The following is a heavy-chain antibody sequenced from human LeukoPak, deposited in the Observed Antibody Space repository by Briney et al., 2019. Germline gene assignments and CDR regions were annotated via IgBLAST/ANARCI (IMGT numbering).Heavy chain of an antibody. CDR2: IYSGGST. CDR3: ARGDEYYDILTGYYTPDAFDI. Sequence: GGSLRLSCAASGFTVSSNYMSWVRQAPGKGLEWVSVIYSGGSTYYADSVKGRFTISRDNSKNTLYLQMNSLRAEDTAVYYCARGDEYYDILTGYYTPDAFDIWGQGTMVTVSS. V-gene: IGHV3-53*01. D-gene: IGHD3-9*01. CDR1: GFTVSSNY. J-gene: IGHJ3*02.